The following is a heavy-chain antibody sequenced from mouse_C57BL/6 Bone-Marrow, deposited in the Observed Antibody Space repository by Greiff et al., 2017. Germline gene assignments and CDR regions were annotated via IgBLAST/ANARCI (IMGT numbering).Heavy chain of an antibody. D-gene: IGHD1-1*01. J-gene: IGHJ3*01. CDR1: GYTFTSYG. CDR3: ARHYYGSFAY. V-gene: IGHV1-58*01. CDR2: ISIGNGYT. Sequence: EVKLQESGAELVRPGSSVTMSCKTSGYTFTSYGINWVKQRPGQGLEWIGYISIGNGYTEYNEKFKGKATLTSDTSSSTAYMQLSSLTSEDSAIYFGARHYYGSFAYWGQGTLVTVSA.